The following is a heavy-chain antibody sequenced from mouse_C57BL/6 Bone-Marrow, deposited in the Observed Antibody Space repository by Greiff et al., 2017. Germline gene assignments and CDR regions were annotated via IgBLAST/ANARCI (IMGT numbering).Heavy chain of an antibody. V-gene: IGHV1-50*01. D-gene: IGHD2-3*01. CDR1: GYTFTSYW. CDR2: IDPSDSYT. J-gene: IGHJ3*01. Sequence: QVQLQQPGAELVKPGASVKLSCKASGYTFTSYWMQWVKQRPGQGLEWIGEIDPSDSYTNYNQKFKGKATLTVDTSSSTAYMQLSSLTSEDSAVXCCARDGYYDWFAYWGQGTLVTVSA. CDR3: ARDGYYDWFAY.